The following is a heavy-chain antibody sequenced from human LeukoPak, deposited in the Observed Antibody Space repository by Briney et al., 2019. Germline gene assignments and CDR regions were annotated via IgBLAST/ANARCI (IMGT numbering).Heavy chain of an antibody. J-gene: IGHJ4*02. CDR3: ARDVGATPGYFDY. D-gene: IGHD1-26*01. V-gene: IGHV4-61*10. Sequence: SQTLSLTCTVSGGSISTGSYYCSWIRQPAGKGLEWIGYMYYSGSTNYNPSTNYNPSLKSRVTISVDTSKNQFSLKLSSVTAADTAVYYCARDVGATPGYFDYWGQGTLVTVSS. CDR1: GGSISTGSYY. CDR2: MYYSGST.